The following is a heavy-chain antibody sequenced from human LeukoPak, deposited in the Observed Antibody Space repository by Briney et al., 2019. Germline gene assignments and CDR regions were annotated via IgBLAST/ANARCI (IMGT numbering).Heavy chain of an antibody. Sequence: GESMKISRERCRFRCPNYRSGCGRQMPGKGLEWMGIIYPGDSETTYSPSFQCQVTSSADKCISAAYLQWRSLKASDAAMYYCARQLPALEAFVNWGQGTMVTVSS. V-gene: IGHV5-51*01. CDR2: IYPGDSET. CDR1: RFRCPNYR. J-gene: IGHJ3*01. CDR3: ARQLPALEAFVN. D-gene: IGHD2-2*01.